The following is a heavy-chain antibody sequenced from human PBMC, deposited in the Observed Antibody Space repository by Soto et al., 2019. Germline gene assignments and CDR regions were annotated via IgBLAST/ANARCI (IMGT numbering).Heavy chain of an antibody. D-gene: IGHD2-2*01. J-gene: IGHJ6*02. CDR1: GGSISSYY. CDR3: ARVRLGYCSSTSCSQQEYYYDGMDV. Sequence: SETLSLTCTVSGGSISSYYWSWIRQPPGKGLEWIGYIYYSGSTNYNPSLKSRVTISVDTSKNQFSLTLSSVTAAYTAVYYCARVRLGYCSSTSCSQQEYYYDGMDVWGQGTTVTVSS. V-gene: IGHV4-59*01. CDR2: IYYSGST.